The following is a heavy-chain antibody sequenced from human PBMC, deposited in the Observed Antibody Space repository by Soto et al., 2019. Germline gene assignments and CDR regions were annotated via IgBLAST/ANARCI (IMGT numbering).Heavy chain of an antibody. J-gene: IGHJ4*02. V-gene: IGHV3-30*04. CDR2: ISRDGTNK. CDR3: ARSRSGAVADSFDF. Sequence: AGGSLRLSCAASGFTFSRYAIHWVRQAPGKGLEWVAVISRDGTNKYYVDSVKGRFTISRDNSRNTLYLQMNSLRHEDAAVYYCARSRSGAVADSFDFWAQGTLVTV. D-gene: IGHD3-10*01. CDR1: GFTFSRYA.